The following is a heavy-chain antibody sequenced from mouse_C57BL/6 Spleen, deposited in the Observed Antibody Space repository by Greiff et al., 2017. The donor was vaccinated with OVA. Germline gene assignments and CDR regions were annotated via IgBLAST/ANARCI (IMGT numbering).Heavy chain of an antibody. V-gene: IGHV1-64*01. Sequence: QVHVKQPGAELVKPGASVKLSCKASGYTFTSSWMHWVKQRPGQGLEWIGMIHPNSGSTNYNEKFKSKATLTVDKSSSTAYMQLSSLTSEDSAVYYCANYDYDVAWFAYWGQGTLVTVSA. CDR2: IHPNSGST. J-gene: IGHJ3*01. CDR1: GYTFTSSW. CDR3: ANYDYDVAWFAY. D-gene: IGHD2-4*01.